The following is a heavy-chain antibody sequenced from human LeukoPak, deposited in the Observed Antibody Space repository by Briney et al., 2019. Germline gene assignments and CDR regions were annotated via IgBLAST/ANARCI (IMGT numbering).Heavy chain of an antibody. D-gene: IGHD1-14*01. V-gene: IGHV3-23*01. CDR1: GFTFSSYA. CDR3: AKGSTYFGTYYFDY. J-gene: IGHJ4*02. CDR2: ISGSGDST. Sequence: PGGSLRLSCAASGFTFSSYAMNWVRQAPGKGLEWVSTISGSGDSTYYADSVKGRFTISRDNSKSTLHLQMYSLRAEDTAVYYCAKGSTYFGTYYFDYWGQGTLVTVSS.